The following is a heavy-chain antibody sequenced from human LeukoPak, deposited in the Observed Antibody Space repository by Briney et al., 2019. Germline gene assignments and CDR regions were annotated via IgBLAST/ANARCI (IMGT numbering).Heavy chain of an antibody. D-gene: IGHD2-8*01. Sequence: PGGSLRLSCAASGFTFSSYAMSWVRQAPGKGLEWVSAISGSGGSTYYADSVKGRFTISRDNANDSLYLQMNSLRAEDTAVYYCVRDRNGGCFDPWGQGTPVTVSS. CDR1: GFTFSSYA. V-gene: IGHV3-23*01. J-gene: IGHJ5*02. CDR2: ISGSGGST. CDR3: VRDRNGGCFDP.